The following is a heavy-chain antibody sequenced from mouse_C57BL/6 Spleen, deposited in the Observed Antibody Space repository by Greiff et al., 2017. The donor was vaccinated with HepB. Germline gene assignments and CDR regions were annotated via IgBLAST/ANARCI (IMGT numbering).Heavy chain of an antibody. V-gene: IGHV1-39*01. CDR3: TLSRITTVVAHPLAY. D-gene: IGHD1-1*01. CDR2: INPNYGTT. J-gene: IGHJ3*01. Sequence: EVQLQQSGPELVKPGASVKISCKASGYSFTDYNMNWVKQSNGKSLEWIGVINPNYGTTSYNQKFKGKATLTVDQSSSTAYMQLNSLTSEDSAIYYCTLSRITTVVAHPLAYWGQGTLVTVSA. CDR1: GYSFTDYN.